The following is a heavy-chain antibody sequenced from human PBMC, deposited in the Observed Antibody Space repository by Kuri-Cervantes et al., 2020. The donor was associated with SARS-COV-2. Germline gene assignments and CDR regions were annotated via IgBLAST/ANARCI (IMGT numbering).Heavy chain of an antibody. V-gene: IGHV3-33*06. CDR3: AKGSLYYYGSGGGDY. Sequence: GGSLRLSCAASGFTFSSYGMHWVRQAPGKGLEWVAVIWYDGSNKYYADSVKGRFTISRDNSKNTLYLQMNSLRAEATALYYCAKGSLYYYGSGGGDYWGQGTLVTVSS. D-gene: IGHD3-10*01. CDR2: IWYDGSNK. CDR1: GFTFSSYG. J-gene: IGHJ4*02.